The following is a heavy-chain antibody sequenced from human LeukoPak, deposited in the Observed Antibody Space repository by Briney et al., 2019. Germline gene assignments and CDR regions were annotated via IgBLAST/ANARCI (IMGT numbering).Heavy chain of an antibody. CDR3: ARGSPEDAFDI. Sequence: PSETLSLTCSVSGGSLSSGGYYWSWLRQDPGKGLEWIGYIYYTGGTFCIPSLKSRVTISVDTSKNQFSLKLSSVTAADTAVYYCARGSPEDAFDIWGQGTMVTVSS. D-gene: IGHD1-14*01. V-gene: IGHV4-31*03. CDR2: IYYTGGT. J-gene: IGHJ3*02. CDR1: GGSLSSGGYY.